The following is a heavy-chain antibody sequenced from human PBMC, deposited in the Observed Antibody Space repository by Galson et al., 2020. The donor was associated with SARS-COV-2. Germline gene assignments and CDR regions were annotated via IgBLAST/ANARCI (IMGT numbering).Heavy chain of an antibody. V-gene: IGHV3-48*03. Sequence: GGSLRLSCAASGFTLSSYEMNWVRQAPGKGLEWVSYISSSGINTYYADSVKGRLTISRDSAKNSLYLQMSSLRAEDTAVYYCARERGYYVDYWGQGTLVTVSS. D-gene: IGHD3-3*01. J-gene: IGHJ4*02. CDR3: ARERGYYVDY. CDR1: GFTLSSYE. CDR2: ISSSGINT.